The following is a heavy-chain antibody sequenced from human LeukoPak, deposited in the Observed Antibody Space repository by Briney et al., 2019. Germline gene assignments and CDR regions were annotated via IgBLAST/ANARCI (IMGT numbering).Heavy chain of an antibody. CDR2: IKQDGSEK. J-gene: IGHJ4*02. Sequence: GGSLRLSCAASGFTFSSYWMSWVRQAPGKGLEWVANIKQDGSEKYYVDSVRGRFTISRDNAKNSLYLQMNSLRAEDTAVYYCAKQPDKGYSYGYWGYFDYWGQGTLVTVSS. CDR3: AKQPDKGYSYGYWGYFDY. D-gene: IGHD5-18*01. CDR1: GFTFSSYW. V-gene: IGHV3-7*01.